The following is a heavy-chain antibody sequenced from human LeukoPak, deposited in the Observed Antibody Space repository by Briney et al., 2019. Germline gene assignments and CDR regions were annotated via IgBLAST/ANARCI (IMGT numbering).Heavy chain of an antibody. Sequence: PGGSLRLSCAASGFTFDDYGMSWVRQAPGKGLEWVSGINWNGGSTGYADSVKGRFTISRDNAKNSLYLQMNSLRAEDTALYYCARGWRWLQRGYFDYWGQGTLVTVSS. V-gene: IGHV3-20*04. CDR3: ARGWRWLQRGYFDY. J-gene: IGHJ4*02. D-gene: IGHD5-24*01. CDR1: GFTFDDYG. CDR2: INWNGGST.